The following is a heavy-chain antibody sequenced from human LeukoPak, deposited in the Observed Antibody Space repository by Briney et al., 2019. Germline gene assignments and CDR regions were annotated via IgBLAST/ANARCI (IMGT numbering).Heavy chain of an antibody. CDR1: GFTFGDYA. V-gene: IGHV3-30*02. D-gene: IGHD6-6*01. Sequence: PGGSLRLSCTASGFTFGDYAMSWFRQAPGKGLEWVAFIRYDGSNKYYADSVKGRFTISRDNAKNSLYLQMNSLRAEDTAVYYCASQEYYFDYWGQGTLVTVSS. CDR3: ASQEYYFDY. CDR2: IRYDGSNK. J-gene: IGHJ4*02.